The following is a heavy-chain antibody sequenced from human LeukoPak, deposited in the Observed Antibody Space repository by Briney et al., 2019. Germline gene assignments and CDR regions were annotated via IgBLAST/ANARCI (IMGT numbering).Heavy chain of an antibody. V-gene: IGHV1-69*13. J-gene: IGHJ4*02. CDR3: ASPSRYSYGTFDY. D-gene: IGHD5-18*01. Sequence: GASVTVSCKASGGTFSSYAISWVRQAPGQGLEWMGGIIPIFGTANYAQKFQGRVTITADESTSAAYMELSSLRSEDTAVYYCASPSRYSYGTFDYWGQGTLVTVSS. CDR1: GGTFSSYA. CDR2: IIPIFGTA.